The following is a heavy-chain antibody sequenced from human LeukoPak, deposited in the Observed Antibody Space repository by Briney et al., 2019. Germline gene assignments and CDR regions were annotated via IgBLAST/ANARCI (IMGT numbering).Heavy chain of an antibody. Sequence: GGSLRLSCVASGFTFSNFAMHWVRQAPGKGLGWVTLISFDGSNKYYADSVKGRFTVSRDSSKNTLYLQMNSLRAEDTAVYYCARGVGGGSSWYNFWGQGSLVTVSS. J-gene: IGHJ4*02. CDR2: ISFDGSNK. V-gene: IGHV3-30-3*01. D-gene: IGHD6-13*01. CDR1: GFTFSNFA. CDR3: ARGVGGGSSWYNF.